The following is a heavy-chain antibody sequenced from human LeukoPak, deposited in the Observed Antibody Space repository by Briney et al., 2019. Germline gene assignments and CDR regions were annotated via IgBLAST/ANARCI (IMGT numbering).Heavy chain of an antibody. J-gene: IGHJ4*02. CDR2: IWYDRSKR. D-gene: IGHD5-24*01. CDR3: ARGDGYSFNYFDY. V-gene: IGHV3-33*01. Sequence: GGSLRLSCAASGFSFGSYGMNWVRQAPGKGLEWVTVIWYDRSKRYYADSVKGRFTISRDNFKNTVYLLMNSLRAEDTAVYFCARGDGYSFNYFDYWGQGILVTVSS. CDR1: GFSFGSYG.